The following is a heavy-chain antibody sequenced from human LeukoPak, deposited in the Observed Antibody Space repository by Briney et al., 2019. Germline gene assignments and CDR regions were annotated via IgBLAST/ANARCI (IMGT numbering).Heavy chain of an antibody. CDR1: GFTFSNYW. J-gene: IGHJ4*02. V-gene: IGHV3-23*01. CDR3: AKATGNLGN. Sequence: GGSLLLSCVASGFTFSNYWMHWVRPVPGKGLEWVSTISNNDGRTYYADSVKGRFTISRDNSKNTLYLQIYTLTAEDTATYYCAKATGNLGNWGRGTQVTVSS. CDR2: ISNNDGRT. D-gene: IGHD1-1*01.